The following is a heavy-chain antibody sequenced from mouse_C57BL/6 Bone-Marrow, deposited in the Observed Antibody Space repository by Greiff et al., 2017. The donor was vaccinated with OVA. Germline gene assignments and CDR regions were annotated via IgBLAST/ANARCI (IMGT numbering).Heavy chain of an antibody. J-gene: IGHJ2*01. CDR3: ARGIYYYGSILDY. V-gene: IGHV5-4*03. D-gene: IGHD1-1*01. Sequence: EVMLVESGGGLVKPGGSLKLSCAASGFTFSSYAMSWVRQTPEKRLEWVATISDGGSYTYYPDNVKGRFTISRDNAKNNLYLQMSHLKSEDTAMYYCARGIYYYGSILDYWGQGTTLTVSS. CDR2: ISDGGSYT. CDR1: GFTFSSYA.